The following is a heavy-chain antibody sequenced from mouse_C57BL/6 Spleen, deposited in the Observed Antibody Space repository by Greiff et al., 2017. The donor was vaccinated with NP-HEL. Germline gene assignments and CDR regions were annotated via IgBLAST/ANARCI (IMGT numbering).Heavy chain of an antibody. CDR1: GYAFTNYW. J-gene: IGHJ2*01. CDR2: INPGSGGT. Sequence: VQLQQSGAELVRPGTSVKVSCKASGYAFTNYWIEWVKQRPGQGLEWIGVINPGSGGTNYNEKFKGKATLTADKSSSTAYMQLSSLTSEDSAVYFCARDYGSSDSYWGQGTPLTVSS. D-gene: IGHD1-1*01. CDR3: ARDYGSSDSY. V-gene: IGHV1-54*01.